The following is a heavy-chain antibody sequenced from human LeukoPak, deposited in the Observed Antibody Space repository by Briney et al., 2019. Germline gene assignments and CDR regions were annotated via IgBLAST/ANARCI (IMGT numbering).Heavy chain of an antibody. CDR3: ASSSSTYYGMDV. V-gene: IGHV1-2*06. CDR1: GYTFTGYY. Sequence: EASVKVSCKASGYTFTGYYTHWVRQAPGQGLDWMGRINPNSGGTNYAQKFQGRVTMTRDTSISTAYMELSSLRSEDTAVYYCASSSSTYYGMDVWGQGTTVTVSS. J-gene: IGHJ6*02. D-gene: IGHD6-6*01. CDR2: INPNSGGT.